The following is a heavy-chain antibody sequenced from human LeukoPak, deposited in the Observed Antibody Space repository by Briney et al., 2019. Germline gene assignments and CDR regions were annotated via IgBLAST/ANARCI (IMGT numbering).Heavy chain of an antibody. J-gene: IGHJ4*02. Sequence: ASVKVSCKASGYTFTGYYMHWVRHAPGQGLERMGWINPDSGGTNFAQQFQGRVTMTRDTSSSTAYMELSRLRSDDTAVYYCGRDFRDSLDYWGQGTLVTVSS. CDR3: GRDFRDSLDY. V-gene: IGHV1-2*02. CDR2: INPDSGGT. CDR1: GYTFTGYY.